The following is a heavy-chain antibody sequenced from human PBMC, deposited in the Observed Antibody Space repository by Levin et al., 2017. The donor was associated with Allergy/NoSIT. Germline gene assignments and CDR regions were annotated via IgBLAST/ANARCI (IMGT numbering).Heavy chain of an antibody. V-gene: IGHV1-69*04. CDR1: GGTFSSYA. CDR3: ARSSSGITFGGVMARFDY. D-gene: IGHD3-16*01. J-gene: IGHJ4*02. Sequence: KISCKASGGTFSSYAISWVRQAPGQGLEWMGRIIPILGIANYAQKFQGRVTITADKSTSTAYMELSSLRSEDTAVYYCARSSSGITFGGVMARFDYWGQGTLVTVSS. CDR2: IIPILGIA.